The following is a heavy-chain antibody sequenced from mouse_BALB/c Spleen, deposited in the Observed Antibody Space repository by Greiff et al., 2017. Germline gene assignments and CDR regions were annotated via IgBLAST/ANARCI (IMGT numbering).Heavy chain of an antibody. J-gene: IGHJ2*01. V-gene: IGHV1S81*02. D-gene: IGHD2-10*02. CDR2: INPSNGRT. CDR1: GYTFTSYW. Sequence: QVQLQQPGAELVKPGASVKLSCKASGYTFTSYWMHWVKQRPGQGLEWIGEINPSNGRTNYNEKFKSKATLTVDKSSSTAYMQLSSLTSEDSAVYYCARRAYGNYVVDYWGQGTTLTVSS. CDR3: ARRAYGNYVVDY.